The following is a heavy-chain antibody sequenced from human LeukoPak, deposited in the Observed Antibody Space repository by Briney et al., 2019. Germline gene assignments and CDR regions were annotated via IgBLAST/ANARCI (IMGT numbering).Heavy chain of an antibody. V-gene: IGHV3-23*01. J-gene: IGHJ4*02. D-gene: IGHD3-10*01. CDR1: GFTFKSYA. CDR3: AKWLSGSYYSSFDY. CDR2: IGGSGGGI. Sequence: GVSLRLFCAASGFTFKSYAMSWVRQALGKGLEWVSTIGGSGGGIYYAESVKGRFTISRDNSKNTLYLQMNSLRAEDTAVYYCAKWLSGSYYSSFDYWGQGTLVTVFS.